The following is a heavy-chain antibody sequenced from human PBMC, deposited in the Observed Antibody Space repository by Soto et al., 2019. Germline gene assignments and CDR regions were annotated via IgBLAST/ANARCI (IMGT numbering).Heavy chain of an antibody. CDR3: ARGLGAYYYYMDV. V-gene: IGHV3-33*01. Sequence: GGSLRLSCAASGFTFSSYGMHWVRQAPGKGLEWVAVVWYDGSNKYHADSVKGRFTISRDNSKNTLYLQMNSLRAEDTAVYYCARGLGAYYYYMDVWGKGTTVTVSS. D-gene: IGHD1-26*01. CDR1: GFTFSSYG. CDR2: VWYDGSNK. J-gene: IGHJ6*03.